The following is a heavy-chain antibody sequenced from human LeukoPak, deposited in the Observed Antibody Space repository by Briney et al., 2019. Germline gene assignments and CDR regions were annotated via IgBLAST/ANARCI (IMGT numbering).Heavy chain of an antibody. CDR2: IYPDDSYT. D-gene: IGHD3-10*01. Sequence: GEALKISCKGSGYSFTSYWIGWVRQMPGKGLEWMGIIYPDDSYTRYSPSFAGHITISADKSISTAYLQWTSLKASDSAMYYCARYTGSFTPLDYWGQGTLVTVSS. CDR3: ARYTGSFTPLDY. V-gene: IGHV5-51*01. J-gene: IGHJ4*02. CDR1: GYSFTSYW.